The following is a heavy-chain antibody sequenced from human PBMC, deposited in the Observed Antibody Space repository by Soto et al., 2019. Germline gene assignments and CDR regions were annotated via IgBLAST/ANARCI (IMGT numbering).Heavy chain of an antibody. V-gene: IGHV3-74*02. J-gene: IGHJ3*01. CDR2: ISGDGSST. Sequence: VQLVESGGGVVQPGRSLRLSCAASGFTFSSYAMHWVRQAPGTGLEWVSRISGDGSSTNYADSVKGRFTISRDNAKNTVYLQIDSLRAEDTAVYYCARSLPGTYGAFDLWGQGTMVTVSS. CDR1: GFTFSSYA. D-gene: IGHD1-7*01. CDR3: ARSLPGTYGAFDL.